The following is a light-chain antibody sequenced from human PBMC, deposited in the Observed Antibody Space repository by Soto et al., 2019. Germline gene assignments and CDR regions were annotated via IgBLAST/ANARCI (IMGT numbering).Light chain of an antibody. J-gene: IGKJ1*01. CDR3: QRYYTAPRT. CDR1: QTILYSSSNKNS. CDR2: CAS. V-gene: IGKV4-1*01. Sequence: DIVMTQSPDSLAVSLGERATINCKSSQTILYSSSNKNSLAWYQQRPGQPPKLLIYCASTRESGVPDRFSGRGSGTHFTLTISSLQAEDVAIYYCQRYYTAPRTFGQGTKVEI.